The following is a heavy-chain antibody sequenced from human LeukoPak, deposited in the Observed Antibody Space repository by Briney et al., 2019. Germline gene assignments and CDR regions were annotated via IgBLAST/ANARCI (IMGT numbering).Heavy chain of an antibody. V-gene: IGHV3-30*02. CDR3: AKDSLIAARGYYFDY. J-gene: IGHJ4*02. Sequence: GGSLRLSCAASGFTFSSYGMHWVRQAPGKGLEWVAFIRYDGSNKYYADSVKGRFTISRDNSKNTLYLQMNSLRAEDTAVYYCAKDSLIAARGYYFDYWGQGTTVTVSS. CDR2: IRYDGSNK. D-gene: IGHD6-6*01. CDR1: GFTFSSYG.